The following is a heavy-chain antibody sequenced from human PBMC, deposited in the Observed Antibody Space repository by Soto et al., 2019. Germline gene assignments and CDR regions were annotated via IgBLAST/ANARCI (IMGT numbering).Heavy chain of an antibody. CDR2: FDPEDGET. Sequence: ASSVKVSCKGSGYTLTGLSMHWVRQAPGKGLEWMGGFDPEDGETIYAQKFQGRVTMTEDTPTDTAYMELSSLRSEDTAVYYCATGLSAAMIDYWGQGTLVTVSS. V-gene: IGHV1-24*01. CDR1: GYTLTGLS. CDR3: ATGLSAAMIDY. D-gene: IGHD2-2*01. J-gene: IGHJ4*02.